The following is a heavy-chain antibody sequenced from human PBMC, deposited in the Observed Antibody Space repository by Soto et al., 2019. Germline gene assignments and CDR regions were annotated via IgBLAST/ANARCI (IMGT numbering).Heavy chain of an antibody. CDR2: ISGRNTFT. CDR3: ARDGGVIIPGAIGGGYGLDV. Sequence: PGGSLRLSCAASGFTFSDYYMSWIRQAPGKGLEWISYISGRNTFTQYADSVKGRFTISRDNAKNSLYLQLNSLTAEDTAVYYCARDGGVIIPGAIGGGYGLDVWGQGTTVTVSS. CDR1: GFTFSDYY. D-gene: IGHD2-2*02. V-gene: IGHV3-11*06. J-gene: IGHJ6*02.